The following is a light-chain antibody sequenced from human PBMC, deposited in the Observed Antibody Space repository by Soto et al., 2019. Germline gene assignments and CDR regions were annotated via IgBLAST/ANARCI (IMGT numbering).Light chain of an antibody. CDR3: QQYGSSPIT. CDR2: GAS. J-gene: IGKJ5*01. CDR1: QSVSSTS. V-gene: IGKV3-20*01. Sequence: EIVLTQSPGTLSLSPGERATLSCRASQSVSSTSLGWYQQKPGQAPRLLIYGASNRATGIPDRFSGSGSGTDFTLTISRLEPEDFAVYYCQQYGSSPITFGQGTRLEIK.